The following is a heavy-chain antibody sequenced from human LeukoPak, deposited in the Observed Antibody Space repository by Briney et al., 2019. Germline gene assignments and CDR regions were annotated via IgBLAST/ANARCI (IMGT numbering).Heavy chain of an antibody. CDR3: ARGRIVVVVAATRTYYYYGMDV. J-gene: IGHJ6*02. D-gene: IGHD2-15*01. CDR1: GGTFSSYA. CDR2: IIPILGIA. V-gene: IGHV1-69*04. Sequence: ASVKVSCKASGGTFSSYAISWVRQAPGQGLEWMGRIIPILGIANYAQKFQGRVTITADKSTSTAYMELSSLRSEDTAVYYCARGRIVVVVAATRTYYYYGMDVWGQGTTVTVSS.